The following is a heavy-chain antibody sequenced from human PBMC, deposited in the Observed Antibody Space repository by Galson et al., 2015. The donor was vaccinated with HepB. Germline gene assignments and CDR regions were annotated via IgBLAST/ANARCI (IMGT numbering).Heavy chain of an antibody. CDR1: GGTFSSYA. CDR3: ARDDCSSTSCYESPYYYYGMDV. CDR2: IIPIFGTA. V-gene: IGHV1-69*13. Sequence: SVKVSCKASGGTFSSYAISWVRQAPGQGLEWMGGIIPIFGTANYAQKFQGRVTITADESTSTAYMELSSLRSEDTAVYYCARDDCSSTSCYESPYYYYGMDVWGQGTTVTVSS. J-gene: IGHJ6*02. D-gene: IGHD2-2*01.